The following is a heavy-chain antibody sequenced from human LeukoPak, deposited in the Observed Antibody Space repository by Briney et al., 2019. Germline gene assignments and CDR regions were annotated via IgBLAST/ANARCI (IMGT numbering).Heavy chain of an antibody. D-gene: IGHD6-13*01. V-gene: IGHV5-51*01. CDR3: ARLGAAAGLYYYYGMDV. Sequence: GESLKISCKGSGYSFTSYWIGWVRQMPGKGLEWMGNIYAGDSDTRYSPSFQGQVTISADKSISTAYLQWSSLKASDTAMYYCARLGAAAGLYYYYGMDVRGQGTTVTVSS. CDR1: GYSFTSYW. J-gene: IGHJ6*02. CDR2: IYAGDSDT.